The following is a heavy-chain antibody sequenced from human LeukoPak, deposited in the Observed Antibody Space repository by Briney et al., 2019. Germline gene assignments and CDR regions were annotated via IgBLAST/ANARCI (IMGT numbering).Heavy chain of an antibody. CDR1: GYTFTSYY. J-gene: IGHJ5*02. CDR3: AREQQLGESNWFDP. V-gene: IGHV1-69*13. Sequence: SVKVSCKASGYTFTSYYMHWVRQAPGQGLEWMGGIIPIFGTANYAQKFQGRVTITADESTSTAYMELSSLRSEDTAVYYCAREQQLGESNWFDPWGQGTLVTVSA. CDR2: IIPIFGTA. D-gene: IGHD6-13*01.